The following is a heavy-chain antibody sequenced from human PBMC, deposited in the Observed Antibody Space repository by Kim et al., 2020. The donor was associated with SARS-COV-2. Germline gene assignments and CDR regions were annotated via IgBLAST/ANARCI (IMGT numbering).Heavy chain of an antibody. D-gene: IGHD6-13*01. CDR3: AKGSFAAAAGTFDY. V-gene: IGHV3-43*01. CDR1: GFTFDDYT. Sequence: GGSLRLSCAASGFTFDDYTMHWVRQAPGKGLEWVSLISWDGGSTYYADSVKGRFTISRDNSKNSLYLQMNSLRTEDTALYYCAKGSFAAAAGTFDYWGQGTLVTVSS. J-gene: IGHJ4*02. CDR2: ISWDGGST.